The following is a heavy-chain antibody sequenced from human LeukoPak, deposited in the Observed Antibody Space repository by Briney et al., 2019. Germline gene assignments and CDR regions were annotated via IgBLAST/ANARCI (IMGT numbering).Heavy chain of an antibody. CDR1: GYTFNSYG. CDR2: SSAYNGNT. Sequence: ASVKVSCKASGYTFNSYGISWVRQAPGQGLEWMGWSSAYNGNTNYAQKLQGRVTMTTDTSTSTAYMELRSLRSDDTAVYYCARDTRLRTSSRWFDPWGQGTLVTVSS. V-gene: IGHV1-18*01. CDR3: ARDTRLRTSSRWFDP. D-gene: IGHD2-2*01. J-gene: IGHJ5*02.